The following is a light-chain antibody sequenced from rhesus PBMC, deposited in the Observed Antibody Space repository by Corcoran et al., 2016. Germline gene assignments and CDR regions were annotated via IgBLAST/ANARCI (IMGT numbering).Light chain of an antibody. CDR1: QGISSW. CDR3: QQYKTYPWT. Sequence: DIQMTQSPSSLSASVGDTVTITCRASQGISSWLAWYQQKPGNAPKLLIYKASSLQSGVPSRVSGSGSGTEFTLTISSLQPEDFTTYYCQQYKTYPWTFGQGTKVEIK. CDR2: KAS. V-gene: IGKV1S6*01. J-gene: IGKJ1*01.